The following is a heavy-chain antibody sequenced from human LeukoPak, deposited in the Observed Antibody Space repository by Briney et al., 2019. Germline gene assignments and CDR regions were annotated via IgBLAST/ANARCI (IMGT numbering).Heavy chain of an antibody. CDR2: FDPEDGET. Sequence: ASVTVSCKVSGYTLTELSMHWVRQAPGKGLEWMGGFDPEDGETIYAQKFQGRVTMTEDTSTDTAYMELSSLRSEDAAVYYCATRDRSQWLAPLRAFDYWGQGTLVTVSS. CDR1: GYTLTELS. CDR3: ATRDRSQWLAPLRAFDY. V-gene: IGHV1-24*01. D-gene: IGHD6-19*01. J-gene: IGHJ4*02.